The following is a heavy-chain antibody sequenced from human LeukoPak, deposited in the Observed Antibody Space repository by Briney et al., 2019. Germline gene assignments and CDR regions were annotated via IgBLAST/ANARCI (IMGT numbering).Heavy chain of an antibody. V-gene: IGHV3-7*01. CDR3: AREVWGPEY. D-gene: IGHD1-14*01. Sequence: GDSLRLSCAASGSTFTKYWMTWVRQAPGKGLEWVGNIKQDGSDKNYMDSVKGRFTISRDNTKNSVYLQMSSLRAEDTAVYYCAREVWGPEYWGQGTLVTVSS. CDR2: IKQDGSDK. J-gene: IGHJ4*02. CDR1: GSTFTKYW.